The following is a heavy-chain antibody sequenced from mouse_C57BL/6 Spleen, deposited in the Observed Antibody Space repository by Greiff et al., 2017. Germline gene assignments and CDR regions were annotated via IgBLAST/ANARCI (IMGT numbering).Heavy chain of an antibody. J-gene: IGHJ4*01. D-gene: IGHD2-4*01. V-gene: IGHV5-9-1*02. CDR3: TREYDYDSYYYAMDY. CDR1: GFTFSSYA. Sequence: DVHLVESGEGLVKPGGSLKLSCAASGFTFSSYAMSWVRQTPEKRLEWVAYISSGGDYIYYADTVKGRFTISRDNARNTLYLQMSSLKSEDTAMYYCTREYDYDSYYYAMDYWGQGTSVTVSS. CDR2: ISSGGDYI.